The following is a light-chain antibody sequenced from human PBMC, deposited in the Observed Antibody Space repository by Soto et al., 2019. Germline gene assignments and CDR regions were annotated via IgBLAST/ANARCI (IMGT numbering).Light chain of an antibody. Sequence: DITMTQSPSTLSASVGDRVTITCRASQSISSWLAWYQQKPGKAPKLLIYQASSLESGVPSRFSGSGYGTEFTLTISSLQPDDFATYYCQQYNSYWTFGQGTKVELK. V-gene: IGKV1-5*03. J-gene: IGKJ1*01. CDR1: QSISSW. CDR3: QQYNSYWT. CDR2: QAS.